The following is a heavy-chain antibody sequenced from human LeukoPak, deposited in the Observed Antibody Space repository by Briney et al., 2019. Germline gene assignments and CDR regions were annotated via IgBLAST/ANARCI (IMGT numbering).Heavy chain of an antibody. J-gene: IGHJ4*02. CDR1: GDSTTNINYY. V-gene: IGHV4-39*01. CDR2: IYYSGST. Sequence: SETLSLTCTVSGDSTTNINYYWGWIRQPPGKGLEWIGSIYYSGSTYYNPSLKSRVAISVDTSKNQFSPKLSSVTAADTAVYYCASQRNDYYDSSGHDYWGQGTLVTVSS. D-gene: IGHD3-22*01. CDR3: ASQRNDYYDSSGHDY.